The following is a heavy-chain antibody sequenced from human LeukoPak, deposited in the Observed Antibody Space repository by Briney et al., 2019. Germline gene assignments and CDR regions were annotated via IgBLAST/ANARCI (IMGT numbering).Heavy chain of an antibody. D-gene: IGHD3-22*01. V-gene: IGHV4-59*05. CDR2: IYYSGST. Sequence: PGGSLRLSCAASGFTVSSNYMTWVRQAPGKGLEWIGSIYYSGSTYYNPSLKSRVTISVDTSKNQFSLKLSSVTAADTAVYYCARRWLDAFDIWGQGTMVTVSS. J-gene: IGHJ3*02. CDR3: ARRWLDAFDI. CDR1: GFTVSSNY.